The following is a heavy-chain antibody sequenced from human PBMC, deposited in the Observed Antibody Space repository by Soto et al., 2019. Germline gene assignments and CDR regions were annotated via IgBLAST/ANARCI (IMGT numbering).Heavy chain of an antibody. J-gene: IGHJ6*03. Sequence: EVQLVESGGGLVQPGGSLRLSCAASGFTFSSYWMHWVRQAPGKGLVRVSRINSDESSTSYADSVKGRFTISRDNAKNTLYLQMNSLRAEDTAVYYCARVIYYYYYMDVWGKGTTVTVSS. CDR2: INSDESST. V-gene: IGHV3-74*01. CDR1: GFTFSSYW. CDR3: ARVIYYYYYMDV.